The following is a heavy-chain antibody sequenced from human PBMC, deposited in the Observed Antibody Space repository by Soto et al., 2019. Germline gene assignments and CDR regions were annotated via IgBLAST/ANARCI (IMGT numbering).Heavy chain of an antibody. Sequence: QVQMVESGGGVVQPGRSLRLSCAASGFSFENYGMHWVRQAPGRGLEWVAIIWDDGSLQYYAAAVTGRFTISRDNSKNTLYLEMNRLRAEDTGVYYCANLWGDGYNLGQDYNGMDVWGQGTTVIVSS. CDR3: ANLWGDGYNLGQDYNGMDV. D-gene: IGHD5-12*01. V-gene: IGHV3-33*06. CDR2: IWDDGSLQ. J-gene: IGHJ6*02. CDR1: GFSFENYG.